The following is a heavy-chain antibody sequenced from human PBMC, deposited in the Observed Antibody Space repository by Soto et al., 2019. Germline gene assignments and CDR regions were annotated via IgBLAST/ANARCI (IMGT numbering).Heavy chain of an antibody. D-gene: IGHD3-22*01. CDR3: ASHDSSGAIDY. J-gene: IGHJ4*02. Sequence: PRGSLRLSCASSVFTFSSYGMHWVRQAPGKGLEWVAVIWYDGSNKYYADSVKGRFTISRDNSKNTLYLQMNSLRAEDTAVYYCASHDSSGAIDYWGQGTMVTVSS. CDR1: VFTFSSYG. V-gene: IGHV3-33*08. CDR2: IWYDGSNK.